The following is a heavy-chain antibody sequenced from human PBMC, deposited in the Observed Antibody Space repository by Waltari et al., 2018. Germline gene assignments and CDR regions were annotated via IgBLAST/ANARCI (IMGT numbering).Heavy chain of an antibody. Sequence: QVQLQQWGAGLLKPSETLSLTCAVYGGSFSGYYWSWIRQPPGKGREWIGEINHSGSTNYNPSLKSRVTISVDTSKNQFSLKLSSVTAADTAVYYCARGRRHRLIIAAQAGGYFDLWGRGTLVTVSS. CDR2: INHSGST. V-gene: IGHV4-34*01. D-gene: IGHD6-6*01. CDR3: ARGRRHRLIIAAQAGGYFDL. J-gene: IGHJ2*01. CDR1: GGSFSGYY.